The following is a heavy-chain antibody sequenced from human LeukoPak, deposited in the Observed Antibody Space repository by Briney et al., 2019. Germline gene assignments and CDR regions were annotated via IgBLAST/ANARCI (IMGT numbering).Heavy chain of an antibody. Sequence: PGGSLRLSCAASGFTFSSYSMNWVRQAPGKGLEWVSSISSSSSYIYYADSVKGRFTISRDNAKNSLYLQMNSLRAEDTAVYYCARPRIAVADSPALYYFDYWGQGTLVTVSS. D-gene: IGHD6-19*01. CDR3: ARPRIAVADSPALYYFDY. V-gene: IGHV3-21*01. J-gene: IGHJ4*02. CDR2: ISSSSSYI. CDR1: GFTFSSYS.